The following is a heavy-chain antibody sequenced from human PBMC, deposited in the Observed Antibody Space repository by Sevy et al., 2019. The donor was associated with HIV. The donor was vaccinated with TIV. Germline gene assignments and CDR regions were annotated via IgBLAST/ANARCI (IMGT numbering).Heavy chain of an antibody. CDR3: ARTVTAILTGFDY. D-gene: IGHD2-21*02. CDR2: IYYSGST. CDR1: GGSISSYY. Sequence: SETLSLTCTVSGGSISSYYWSWIRQPPGKGLEWIGYIYYSGSTNYNPAPKSRVTISVDTSKNQFSLKLSSVTAADTAVYYCARTVTAILTGFDYWGQGTLVTVSS. V-gene: IGHV4-59*01. J-gene: IGHJ4*02.